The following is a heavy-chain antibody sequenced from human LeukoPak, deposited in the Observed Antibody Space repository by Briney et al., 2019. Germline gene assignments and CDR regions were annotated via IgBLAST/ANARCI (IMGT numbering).Heavy chain of an antibody. CDR3: ARVRYRLAETYIDY. D-gene: IGHD3-16*01. V-gene: IGHV1-69*13. CDR1: GGTFSSYA. J-gene: IGHJ4*02. Sequence: ASVKVSCKASGGTFSSYAISWVRQAPGQGLEWMGGIIPIFGTASYAQKFQGRVTITADESTSTAYMELSRLRSDDTAVYYCARVRYRLAETYIDYWGQGTLVTVSS. CDR2: IIPIFGTA.